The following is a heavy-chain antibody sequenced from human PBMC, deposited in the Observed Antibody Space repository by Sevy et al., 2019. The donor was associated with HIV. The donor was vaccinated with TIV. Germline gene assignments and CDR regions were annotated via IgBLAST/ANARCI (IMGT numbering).Heavy chain of an antibody. CDR3: AEELVRSSGWYGRLSNWFDP. D-gene: IGHD6-19*01. J-gene: IGHJ5*02. CDR2: IYYSGST. Sequence: SETLSLTCTVSGGSISSYYWSWIRQPPGKGLEWIGYIYYSGSTNYNPSLKSRVTISVDTSKNQFSLKVSSVTAADTAVYYSAEELVRSSGWYGRLSNWFDPWGQGTLVTVSS. CDR1: GGSISSYY. V-gene: IGHV4-59*01.